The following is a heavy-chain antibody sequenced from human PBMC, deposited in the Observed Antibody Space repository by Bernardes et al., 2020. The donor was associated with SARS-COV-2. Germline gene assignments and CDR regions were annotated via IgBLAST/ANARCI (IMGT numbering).Heavy chain of an antibody. CDR3: ARGPALEQQLAPDY. D-gene: IGHD6-13*01. J-gene: IGHJ4*02. V-gene: IGHV4-34*01. Sequence: SETLSLTCAVYGGSFSGYYWSWIRQPPGKGLEWIGEINHSGSTNYNPSLKSRVTISVDTSKNQFSLKLSSVTAADTAVYYCARGPALEQQLAPDYWGQGTLVTVSS. CDR2: INHSGST. CDR1: GGSFSGYY.